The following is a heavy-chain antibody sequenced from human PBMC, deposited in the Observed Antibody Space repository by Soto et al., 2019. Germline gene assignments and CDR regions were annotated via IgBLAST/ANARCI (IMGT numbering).Heavy chain of an antibody. D-gene: IGHD2-15*01. V-gene: IGHV4-59*01. CDR2: IYYSGST. CDR3: ARKYCSGGSCYDGNWFDP. Sequence: SETLSLTCTVSGVSISSYYWSWIRQPPGKGLEWIGYIYYSGSTNYNPSLKSRVTISVDTSKNQFSLGLSSVTAADTAVYYCARKYCSGGSCYDGNWFDPWGQGTLVTVSS. J-gene: IGHJ5*02. CDR1: GVSISSYY.